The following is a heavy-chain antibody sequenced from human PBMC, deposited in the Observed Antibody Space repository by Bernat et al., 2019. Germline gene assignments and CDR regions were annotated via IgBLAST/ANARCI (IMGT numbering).Heavy chain of an antibody. J-gene: IGHJ3*02. V-gene: IGHV4-31*03. Sequence: QVQLQESGPGLVKPSQTLSLTCTVSGGSISSGGYYWSWIRQHPGKGLEWIGYIYYSGSTYYNPSLKSRVTISVDTSKNQFSLKLSSVTAADTAVYYCASSEGRSGWFGFDAFDIWGQGTMVTVSS. CDR1: GGSISSGGYY. CDR2: IYYSGST. CDR3: ASSEGRSGWFGFDAFDI. D-gene: IGHD3-10*01.